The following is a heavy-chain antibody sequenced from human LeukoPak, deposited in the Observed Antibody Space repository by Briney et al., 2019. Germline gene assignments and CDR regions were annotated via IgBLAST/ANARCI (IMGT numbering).Heavy chain of an antibody. V-gene: IGHV3-48*03. Sequence: PGGSLRLSCAASGFTFSSYEMSWVRQAPGKGLEWVSYISSSGSTIYYADSVKGRFTISRDNAKNSLYLQMNSLRAEDTAVYYCAGHYGYYYMDVWGKGTTVTVSS. CDR3: AGHYGYYYMDV. J-gene: IGHJ6*03. CDR1: GFTFSSYE. CDR2: ISSSGSTI.